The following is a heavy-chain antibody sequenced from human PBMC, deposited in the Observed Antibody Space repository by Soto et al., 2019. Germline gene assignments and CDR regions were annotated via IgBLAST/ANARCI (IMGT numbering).Heavy chain of an antibody. D-gene: IGHD2-15*01. CDR2: IIPIFGTA. J-gene: IGHJ4*02. CDR1: GGTFSSYA. V-gene: IGHV1-69*13. CDR3: ARESRYCSGGSCYFLPGIDY. Sequence: SVKVSSKASGGTFSSYAITWVRQAPGQGLEWMGGIIPIFGTANYAQKFQGRVTITADESTSTAYMELSSLRSEDTAVYYCARESRYCSGGSCYFLPGIDYWGQGTLVTVSS.